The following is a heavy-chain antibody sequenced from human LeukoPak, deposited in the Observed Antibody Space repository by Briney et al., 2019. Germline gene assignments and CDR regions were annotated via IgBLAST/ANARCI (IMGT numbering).Heavy chain of an antibody. Sequence: PSETLSLTCTVSGGSISSYYWSWIRQPPGKGLEWIGYIYYSGSTNYNPSLKSRVTISVDTSKNQFSLKLSSVTAADTAVYYCARDLDSSGWYGGGDAFDIWGLGTMVTVSS. V-gene: IGHV4-59*01. CDR3: ARDLDSSGWYGGGDAFDI. J-gene: IGHJ3*02. CDR2: IYYSGST. CDR1: GGSISSYY. D-gene: IGHD6-19*01.